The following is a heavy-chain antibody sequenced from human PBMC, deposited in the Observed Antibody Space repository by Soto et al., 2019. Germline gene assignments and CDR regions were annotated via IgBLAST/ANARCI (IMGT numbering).Heavy chain of an antibody. CDR3: ARHHYGGMLDF. V-gene: IGHV4-31*03. CDR2: IFFSGNN. D-gene: IGHD4-17*01. CDR1: GGSILNGGHY. J-gene: IGHJ4*02. Sequence: QVHLQESGPGLLKPSQTLSLTCTVSGGSILNGGHYWTWIRQHPGKDLEWIGRIFFSGNNHYNPALKSRLTFSLDTAKNPFSLNLTTVTAADTAIYFCARHHYGGMLDFWGQGTLVTVSS.